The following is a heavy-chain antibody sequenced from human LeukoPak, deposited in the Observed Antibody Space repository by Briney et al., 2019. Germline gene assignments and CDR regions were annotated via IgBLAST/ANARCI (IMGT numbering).Heavy chain of an antibody. J-gene: IGHJ4*02. D-gene: IGHD4-23*01. CDR2: ISWNSGDI. CDR1: GFTFDDYA. V-gene: IGHV3-9*01. Sequence: PGRSLRLSCAASGFTFDDYAMHWVRQAPGKGLEWVSSISWNSGDISYADSVKGRFTISRDNAKNSLYLQMNSLRAEDTALYYCAKVWSLWDYGGNYFDYWGQGTLATVSS. CDR3: AKVWSLWDYGGNYFDY.